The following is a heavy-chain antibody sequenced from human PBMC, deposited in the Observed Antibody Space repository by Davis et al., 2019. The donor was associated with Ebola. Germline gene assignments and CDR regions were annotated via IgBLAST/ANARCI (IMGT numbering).Heavy chain of an antibody. J-gene: IGHJ4*02. CDR3: ARCYDFWSGYYPYYFDY. D-gene: IGHD3-3*01. Sequence: PSETLSLTCTVSGGSISSGGYYWSWIRQHPGKGLEWIGYIYYSGSTYYNPSLKSRVTISVDTSKNQFSLKLSSVTAADTAVYYCARCYDFWSGYYPYYFDYWGQGTLVTVSS. CDR2: IYYSGST. V-gene: IGHV4-31*03. CDR1: GGSISSGGYY.